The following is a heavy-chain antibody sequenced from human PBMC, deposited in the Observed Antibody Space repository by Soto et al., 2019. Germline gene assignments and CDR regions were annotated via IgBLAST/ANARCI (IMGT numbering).Heavy chain of an antibody. D-gene: IGHD2-2*01. J-gene: IGHJ6*02. V-gene: IGHV4-31*03. Sequence: QVQLQESGPGLVKPSQTLSLTCTVSGGSISSGGYYWSWIRQHPGKGLEWIGYIYYSGSTYYNPSLKSRVTISVDTSKNQFSLKLSSVTAAETAVYYCARDRAVVVPAAISYYGMDVWGQGTTVTVSS. CDR3: ARDRAVVVPAAISYYGMDV. CDR1: GGSISSGGYY. CDR2: IYYSGST.